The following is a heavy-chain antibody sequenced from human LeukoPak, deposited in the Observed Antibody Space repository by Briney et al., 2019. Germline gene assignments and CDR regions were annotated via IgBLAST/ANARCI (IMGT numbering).Heavy chain of an antibody. J-gene: IGHJ4*02. CDR2: INHSGST. D-gene: IGHD3-22*01. V-gene: IGHV4-34*01. CDR3: AREIPLFYDSSGYVDY. CDR1: GGYFSGYY. Sequence: SETLSLTCAVYGGYFSGYYWSWIRQPPGKGLEWIGEINHSGSTNYNPSLKSRVTISVDTSKNQFSLKLSSVTAADTAVFYCAREIPLFYDSSGYVDYWGQGTLVTVSS.